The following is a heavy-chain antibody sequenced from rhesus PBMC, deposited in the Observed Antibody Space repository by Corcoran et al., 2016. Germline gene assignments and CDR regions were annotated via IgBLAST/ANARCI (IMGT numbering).Heavy chain of an antibody. CDR1: GGSISSTY. Sequence: QLQLQESGPGLVKPSETLSVTCAVSGGSISSTYWSWICQAQGKGLELIVYIYGSGSSTNYHPSLLSRVTLSVDTSKNQLSLKLRSVTAADTAVYYCASSYSSWSYLDYWGQGVLVTVSS. D-gene: IGHD6-13*01. J-gene: IGHJ4*01. V-gene: IGHV4-169*01. CDR3: ASSYSSWSYLDY. CDR2: IYGSGSST.